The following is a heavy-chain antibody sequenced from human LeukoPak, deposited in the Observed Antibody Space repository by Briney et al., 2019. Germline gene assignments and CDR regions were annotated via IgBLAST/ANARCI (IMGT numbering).Heavy chain of an antibody. D-gene: IGHD3-16*01. V-gene: IGHV3-53*01. Sequence: GGSLRLSCAASGFTVSSNYMSWVRQAPGKGLEWVSVIYSGGSTYYADSVKGRFTISRDNSKNTLYLQMNSLRAEDTAVYYCAKFIGGVNTPFDYWGQGTLVTVSS. CDR2: IYSGGST. CDR1: GFTVSSNY. J-gene: IGHJ4*02. CDR3: AKFIGGVNTPFDY.